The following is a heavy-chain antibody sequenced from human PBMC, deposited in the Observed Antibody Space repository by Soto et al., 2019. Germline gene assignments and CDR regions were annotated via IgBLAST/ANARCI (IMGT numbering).Heavy chain of an antibody. V-gene: IGHV5-10-1*01. CDR2: IDPSDSYT. Sequence: ESLKISCKGSGYSFTTDWISWVRQMPGKGLEWMGRIDPSDSYTNYSPSFQGHVTISADKSITTAYLQWRNLKASDTAMYYCWTLPRHFGDYHYYRVHVWGQGTTVTVSS. CDR3: WTLPRHFGDYHYYRVHV. D-gene: IGHD3-10*01. J-gene: IGHJ6*02. CDR1: GYSFTTDW.